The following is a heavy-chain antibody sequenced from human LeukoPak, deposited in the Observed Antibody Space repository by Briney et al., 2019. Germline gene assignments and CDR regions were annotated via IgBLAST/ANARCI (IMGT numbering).Heavy chain of an antibody. V-gene: IGHV3-30*18. D-gene: IGHD2-2*01. J-gene: IGHJ5*02. CDR3: AKGRSTSCYDP. CDR2: ISYDGNSE. CDR1: GFTFSDYG. Sequence: PGGSLRLSCAASGFTFSDYGMHWVRQAPGKGLEWVAVISYDGNSEYYADSVKGRFSISRDNSKDTLYLQMNSLRPEDTAVYYCAKGRSTSCYDPWGQGTLVTVSS.